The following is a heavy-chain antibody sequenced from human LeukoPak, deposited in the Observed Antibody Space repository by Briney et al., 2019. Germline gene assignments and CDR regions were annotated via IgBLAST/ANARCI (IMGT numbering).Heavy chain of an antibody. D-gene: IGHD3-9*01. J-gene: IGHJ4*02. V-gene: IGHV3-48*03. Sequence: GGSLRLSCAASGFTFSSYEMNWVRQAPGKGLEWVSYISSSGSTIYYADSVKGRFTISRDNAKNSLYLQMNSLRAEDTALYYCARERDGILTGYTHFDYWGQGTLVTVSS. CDR2: ISSSGSTI. CDR3: ARERDGILTGYTHFDY. CDR1: GFTFSSYE.